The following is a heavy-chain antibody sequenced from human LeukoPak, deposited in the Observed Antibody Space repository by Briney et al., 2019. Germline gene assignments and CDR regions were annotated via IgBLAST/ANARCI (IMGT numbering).Heavy chain of an antibody. Sequence: SETLSLTCTVSGGSISSHYWSWIRQPPGKGLEWIGYIYYSGSTNYNPSLKSRVTISVDTSKNQFSLKLSSVTAAGTAVYYCARDDSSGYYYSFDYWGQGTLVTVSS. J-gene: IGHJ4*02. CDR2: IYYSGST. V-gene: IGHV4-59*11. CDR1: GGSISSHY. CDR3: ARDDSSGYYYSFDY. D-gene: IGHD3-22*01.